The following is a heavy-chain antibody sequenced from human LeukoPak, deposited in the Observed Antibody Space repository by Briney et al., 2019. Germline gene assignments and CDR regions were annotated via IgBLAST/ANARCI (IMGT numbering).Heavy chain of an antibody. Sequence: SETLSLTCTVSGGSISSGDYWGWIRQPPGKGLEWIGSIYHSGSTYYNPSLKSRVTISVDRSKNQFSLKLSSVAAADTAVYYCARGGYYYYYMDVWGKGTTVTVSS. CDR1: GGSISSGDY. V-gene: IGHV4-38-2*02. CDR3: ARGGYYYYYMDV. CDR2: IYHSGST. J-gene: IGHJ6*03.